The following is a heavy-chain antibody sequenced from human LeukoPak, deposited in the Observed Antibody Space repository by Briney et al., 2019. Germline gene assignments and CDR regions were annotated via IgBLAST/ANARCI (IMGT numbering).Heavy chain of an antibody. CDR1: GFTFSSYE. J-gene: IGHJ4*02. CDR2: ISSSGSTI. D-gene: IGHD3-9*01. V-gene: IGHV3-48*03. Sequence: PGGSLRLSCAASGFTFSSYEMNWVRQAPGKGLEWVSYISSSGSTIYYADSVKGRFTISRDNAKNSLYLQMNSLRAEDTAVYYCARVLRYFDWQIDYWGQGTLVTVSS. CDR3: ARVLRYFDWQIDY.